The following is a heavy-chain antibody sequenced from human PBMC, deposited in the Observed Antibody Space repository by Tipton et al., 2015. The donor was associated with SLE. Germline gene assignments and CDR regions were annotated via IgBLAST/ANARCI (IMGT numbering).Heavy chain of an antibody. V-gene: IGHV3-48*03. CDR2: ISSSGSTI. J-gene: IGHJ6*03. CDR1: GFTFSSYE. Sequence: SLRLSCAASGFTFSSYEMNWVRQAPGKGLEWVSYISSSGSTIYYADSVKGRFTISGDNAKNSLYLQMNSLRAEDTAVYYCASPPPSNYYYYYMDVWGKGTTVTVSS. CDR3: ASPPPSNYYYYYMDV.